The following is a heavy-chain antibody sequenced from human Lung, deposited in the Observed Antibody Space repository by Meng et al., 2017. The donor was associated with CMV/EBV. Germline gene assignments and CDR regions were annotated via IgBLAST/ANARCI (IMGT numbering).Heavy chain of an antibody. CDR3: ARDGRGSRATRYVEYFDY. V-gene: IGHV3-21*01. Sequence: ETXSLXCAASGFTFSSYSMNWVRQAPGKGLEWVSSISSSSSYIYYADSVKGRFTISRDNAKNSLYLQMNRLRAEDTAVYYCARDGRGSRATRYVEYFDYXGQGXLVTVSS. CDR2: ISSSSSYI. CDR1: GFTFSSYS. D-gene: IGHD2-2*01. J-gene: IGHJ4*02.